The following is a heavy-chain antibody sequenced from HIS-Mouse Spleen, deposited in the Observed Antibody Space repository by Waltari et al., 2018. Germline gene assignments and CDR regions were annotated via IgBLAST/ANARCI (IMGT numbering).Heavy chain of an antibody. J-gene: IGHJ4*02. Sequence: EVQLVESGGGLVQPGGSLRLSCAASGFTFSSYSMNWVRQAPGKGLEWVSYISSSSSTIYYADSVKGRFTISRDNAKNSLYLQMNSLRAEDTAVYYCARDAHPTTVTTLFDYWGQGTLVTVSS. CDR1: GFTFSSYS. D-gene: IGHD4-17*01. CDR2: ISSSSSTI. CDR3: ARDAHPTTVTTLFDY. V-gene: IGHV3-48*01.